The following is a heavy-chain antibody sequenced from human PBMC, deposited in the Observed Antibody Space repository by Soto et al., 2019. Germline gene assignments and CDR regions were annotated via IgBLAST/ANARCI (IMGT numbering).Heavy chain of an antibody. D-gene: IGHD1-1*01. CDR3: VRDLNFPYGGIYKGWFDL. CDR2: IDQDGRST. J-gene: IGHJ5*02. CDR1: GIRFTDYW. Sequence: EVQLVESGGGLVQPGGSLSLSCAASGIRFTDYWMHWVRQVPGKALVWVARIDQDGRSTSYADSVKGRFAISRDNAKNTVHLQMNSLRAEDTAVYYCVRDLNFPYGGIYKGWFDLWGQGSLVTVSS. V-gene: IGHV3-74*01.